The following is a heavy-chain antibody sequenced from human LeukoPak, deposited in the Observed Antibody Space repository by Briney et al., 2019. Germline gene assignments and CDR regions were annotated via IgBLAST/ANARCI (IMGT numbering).Heavy chain of an antibody. CDR2: IIPIFGTA. CDR3: ASSADFWSGREDY. V-gene: IGHV1-69*13. Sequence: SVKVSCKASGGTFSSYAISWVRQAPGQGLEWMGGIIPIFGTANYAQKFQGRVTITADESTSIAYMELSSLRSEDTAVYYYASSADFWSGREDYWGQGTLVTVSS. CDR1: GGTFSSYA. J-gene: IGHJ4*02. D-gene: IGHD3-3*01.